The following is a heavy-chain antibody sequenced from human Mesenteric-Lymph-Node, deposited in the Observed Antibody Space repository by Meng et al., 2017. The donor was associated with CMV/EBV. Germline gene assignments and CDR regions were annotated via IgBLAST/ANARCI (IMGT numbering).Heavy chain of an antibody. CDR2: ISQSGST. D-gene: IGHD2-2*01. CDR1: GYFSDYY. Sequence: GYFSDYYWNWLRQPPGKGLEWIGEISQSGSTNYNASLKSRVTISIDTSKNQFSLHLTSVTVADTAVYYCARARGSATSSITRRYFDLWGRGTLVTVSS. V-gene: IGHV4-34*01. J-gene: IGHJ2*01. CDR3: ARARGSATSSITRRYFDL.